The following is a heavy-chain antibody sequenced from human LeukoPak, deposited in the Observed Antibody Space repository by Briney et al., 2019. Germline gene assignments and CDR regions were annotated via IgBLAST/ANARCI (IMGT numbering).Heavy chain of an antibody. CDR1: RFTVSRNY. CDR2: IYSGGST. D-gene: IGHD3-10*01. V-gene: IGHV3-66*01. CDR3: ARAASILWFGESYLDY. J-gene: IGHJ4*02. Sequence: GGALRHSCVASRFTVSRNYMSWVRQAPRRGVEWVSVIYSGGSTYYADSVKGRFTISRNNSKNTLYLQMNSLRAEDTAVYYCARAASILWFGESYLDYWGQGTLVTVSS.